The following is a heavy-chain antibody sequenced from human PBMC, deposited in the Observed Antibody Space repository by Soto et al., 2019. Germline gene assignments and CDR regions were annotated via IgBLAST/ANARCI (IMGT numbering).Heavy chain of an antibody. CDR1: GYTLTELS. Sequence: ASVKVSCKVSGYTLTELSMHWVRQAPGKGLEWMGGFDPEDGETIYAQKFQGRVTMTEDTSTDTAYMELSSLRSEDTAVYYCATDLVAAAGIEFGYYMDVWGKGTTVTVSS. CDR3: ATDLVAAAGIEFGYYMDV. CDR2: FDPEDGET. V-gene: IGHV1-24*01. D-gene: IGHD6-13*01. J-gene: IGHJ6*03.